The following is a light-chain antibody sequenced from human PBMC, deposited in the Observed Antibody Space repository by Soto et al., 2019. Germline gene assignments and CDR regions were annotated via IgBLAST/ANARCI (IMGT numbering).Light chain of an antibody. Sequence: DIQITQSPSSLSASVGDRVTITCRASQGISRYLAWDQQKPGKVPKLLIYAASTLQSGVPSRFSGSGSGTDFTLTISSLQPEDVATYYCQKYYSAPQTFGQGTKVEIK. CDR1: QGISRY. J-gene: IGKJ1*01. CDR3: QKYYSAPQT. CDR2: AAS. V-gene: IGKV1-27*01.